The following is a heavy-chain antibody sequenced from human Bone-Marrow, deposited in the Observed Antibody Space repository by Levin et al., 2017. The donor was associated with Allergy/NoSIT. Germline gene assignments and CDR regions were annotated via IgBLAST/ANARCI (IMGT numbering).Heavy chain of an antibody. CDR2: IYQSGST. V-gene: IGHV4-38-2*01. Sequence: ASETLSLTCDVSGYSISSGYYWGWIRQPPGKGLEWIGSIYQSGSTYYNPSLKSRVTISKDTSKNQFSLMLSSVTAADTAVYYCARVSRVFVDYWGQGTLVTVSS. CDR3: ARVSRVFVDY. J-gene: IGHJ4*02. CDR1: GYSISSGYY. D-gene: IGHD2/OR15-2a*01.